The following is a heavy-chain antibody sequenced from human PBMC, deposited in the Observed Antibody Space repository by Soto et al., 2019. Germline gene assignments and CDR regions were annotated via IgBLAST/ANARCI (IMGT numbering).Heavy chain of an antibody. CDR3: AKNGQPPYYYYGLDV. V-gene: IGHV1-18*01. CDR2: IGGYNGDT. D-gene: IGHD2-8*01. CDR1: GYTFTRYG. J-gene: IGHJ6*02. Sequence: ASVKVSCKASGYTFTRYGISWVRQAPGQGLEWMGWIGGYNGDTNYAQKFQGRVSMTIDTSTTTAYMELRSLRSDDTAVYYCAKNGQPPYYYYGLDVWGQGTKVTVSS.